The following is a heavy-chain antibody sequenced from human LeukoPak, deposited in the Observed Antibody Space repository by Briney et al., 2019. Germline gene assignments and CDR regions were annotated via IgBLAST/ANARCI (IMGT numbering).Heavy chain of an antibody. J-gene: IGHJ6*02. Sequence: ASVKVSCKASGYTFTSYGISRVRQAPGQGLEWMGWISAYNGNTNYAQKLQGRVTMTTDTSTSTAYMELRSLRSDDTAVYYCASPNSGYDSRYYGMDVWGQGTTVTVSS. D-gene: IGHD5-12*01. V-gene: IGHV1-18*01. CDR3: ASPNSGYDSRYYGMDV. CDR1: GYTFTSYG. CDR2: ISAYNGNT.